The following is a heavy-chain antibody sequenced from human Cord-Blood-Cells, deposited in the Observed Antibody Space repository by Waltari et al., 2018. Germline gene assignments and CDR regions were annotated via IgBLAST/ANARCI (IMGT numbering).Heavy chain of an antibody. CDR3: ARDSRSGGMDV. CDR1: GFTFSSYA. Sequence: QVQLVESGGGVVQPGRSLRLSCAASGFTFSSYAMHWVRQAPGKGLEVVAVISYDGSNKYYADSVKGRFTISRDNSKNTLYLQMNSLRAEYTAVYYCARDSRSGGMDVWGQGTTVTVSS. CDR2: ISYDGSNK. J-gene: IGHJ6*02. V-gene: IGHV3-30-3*01.